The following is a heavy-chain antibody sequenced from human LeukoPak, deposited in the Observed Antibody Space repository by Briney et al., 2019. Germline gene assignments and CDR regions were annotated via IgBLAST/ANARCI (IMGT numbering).Heavy chain of an antibody. CDR1: GFTFDDYA. D-gene: IGHD4-17*01. V-gene: IGHV3-9*03. Sequence: PGRSLRLSCAASGFTFDDYAMHWVRQAPGKGLEWVSGISWNSGSIGYADSVKGRFTISRDNAKNSLYLQMNNLRAEDMALYYCAKDTGPYGDYVPGYFDLWGRGTLVTVSS. CDR2: ISWNSGSI. CDR3: AKDTGPYGDYVPGYFDL. J-gene: IGHJ2*01.